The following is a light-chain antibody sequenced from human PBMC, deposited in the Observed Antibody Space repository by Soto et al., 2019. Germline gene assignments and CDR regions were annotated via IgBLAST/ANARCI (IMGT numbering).Light chain of an antibody. J-gene: IGKJ4*01. CDR3: QQYGSTPLT. CDR2: DAS. CDR1: QSVKNNY. V-gene: IGKV3-20*01. Sequence: EIVLKQSPDTLSLSPGERATLSCRASQSVKNNYLAWYQQKPGQPPRFLIYDASSRATGIPDRFSGSGSGTDFTLTISRLEPEDFAVYYCQQYGSTPLTFGGGTKVEI.